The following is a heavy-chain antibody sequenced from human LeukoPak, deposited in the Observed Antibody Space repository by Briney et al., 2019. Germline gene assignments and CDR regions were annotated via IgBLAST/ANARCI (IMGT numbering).Heavy chain of an antibody. CDR2: ILYIGTT. CDR3: ARMGGYSGYATH. D-gene: IGHD5-12*01. Sequence: SETLSLTCTVSGGSISSYYWSWIRQPPGKGLEWIGYILYIGTTNSNPSLKSRVTIPVDTSKNQISLKLSSVTAADTAVYYCARMGGYSGYATHWGQGTLVTVSS. V-gene: IGHV4-59*08. CDR1: GGSISSYY. J-gene: IGHJ4*02.